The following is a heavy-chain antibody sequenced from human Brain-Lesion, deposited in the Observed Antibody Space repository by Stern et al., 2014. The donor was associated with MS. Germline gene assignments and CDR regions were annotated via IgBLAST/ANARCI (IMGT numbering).Heavy chain of an antibody. V-gene: IGHV1-8*01. CDR1: GYTFSRYD. Sequence: VQLVESGAEVKKPGASVKVSCKASGYTFSRYDITWVRQASGHGIEWMGWMNPYSGNTGYAQKFKGRVSMTSDPSISTVYMELTSLTSDDTAVYFCARAVRNQLLSEYWGQGTLVTVSS. CDR2: MNPYSGNT. J-gene: IGHJ4*02. CDR3: ARAVRNQLLSEY. D-gene: IGHD2-2*01.